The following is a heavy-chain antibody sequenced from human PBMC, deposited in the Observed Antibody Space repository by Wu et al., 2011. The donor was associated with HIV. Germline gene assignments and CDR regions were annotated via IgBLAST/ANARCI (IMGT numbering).Heavy chain of an antibody. CDR1: GYIFTKYG. Sequence: QVQVVQSGAEVKKPGASVRVSCKASGYIFTKYGITWVRQAPGQGLEWMGWISAYNGDTNYAQRLQGRVTMTADTSTSTAYMELRSLRSDDTAVYYCARDDSSGWPEGFDYWGQGTLVTVSS. J-gene: IGHJ4*02. D-gene: IGHD6-19*01. CDR2: ISAYNGDT. CDR3: ARDDSSGWPEGFDY. V-gene: IGHV1-18*01.